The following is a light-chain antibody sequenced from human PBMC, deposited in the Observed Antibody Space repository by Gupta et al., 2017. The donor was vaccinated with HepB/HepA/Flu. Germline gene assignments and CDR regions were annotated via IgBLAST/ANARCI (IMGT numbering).Light chain of an antibody. J-gene: IGLJ2*01. Sequence: QSALTQPASVSGSPAQSITISCSGTSSDVGAFDHVSWYQHHPGKAPKLMIYGVNNRPSGVSDRFSGSKSGNTASLSISGLQAEDEADYFCNSYTTRSTVVFGGGTKLTVL. CDR1: SSDVGAFDH. V-gene: IGLV2-14*03. CDR2: GVN. CDR3: NSYTTRSTVV.